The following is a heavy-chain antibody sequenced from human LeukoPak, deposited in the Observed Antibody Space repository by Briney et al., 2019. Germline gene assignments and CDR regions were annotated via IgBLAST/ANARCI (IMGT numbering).Heavy chain of an antibody. J-gene: IGHJ4*02. D-gene: IGHD6-6*01. CDR2: IYYSGST. Sequence: SETPSLTCTVSGGSISSHYWSWIRQPPGKGLEWIGYIYYSGSTNYNPSLKSRVTISVDTSKNQFSLKLSSVTAADTAVYYCARERSSSPHFDYWGQGTLVTVSS. V-gene: IGHV4-59*11. CDR3: ARERSSSPHFDY. CDR1: GGSISSHY.